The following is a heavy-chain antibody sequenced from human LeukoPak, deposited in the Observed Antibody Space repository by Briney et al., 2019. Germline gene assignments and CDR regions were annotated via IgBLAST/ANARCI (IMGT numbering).Heavy chain of an antibody. J-gene: IGHJ4*02. D-gene: IGHD2-15*01. V-gene: IGHV4-34*01. Sequence: PSETLSLTCAVYGGSFNDYYWNWIRQPPGKGLEWIGEISHTGTTNYNPSLKSRVTISIHTSKNQFSLKLSSMTAADTAVYYCARGRGYCSGDTCSFTFFDYWGQGTLVTVSS. CDR3: ARGRGYCSGDTCSFTFFDY. CDR2: ISHTGTT. CDR1: GGSFNDYY.